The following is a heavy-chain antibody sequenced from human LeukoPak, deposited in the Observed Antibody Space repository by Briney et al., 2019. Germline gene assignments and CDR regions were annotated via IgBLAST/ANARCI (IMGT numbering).Heavy chain of an antibody. CDR3: ARGQGSRITIFGVVIRGYYGMDV. Sequence: GAAVQVSCKASGYTFTSYDINRVRQATGQGLEWMGWMNPNSGNTGYAQKFQGRVTMTRNTSISTAYMELSSLRSEDTAVYYCARGQGSRITIFGVVIRGYYGMDVWGQGTTVTVSS. J-gene: IGHJ6*02. CDR2: MNPNSGNT. CDR1: GYTFTSYD. D-gene: IGHD3-3*01. V-gene: IGHV1-8*01.